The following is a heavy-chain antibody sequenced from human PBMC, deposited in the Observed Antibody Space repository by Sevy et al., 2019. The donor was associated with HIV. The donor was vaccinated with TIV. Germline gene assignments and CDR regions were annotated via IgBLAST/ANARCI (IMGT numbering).Heavy chain of an antibody. Sequence: GGSLRLSCAASGFTFSSYGMHWVRQAPGKGLEWVAVISYDGSNKYYADSVKGRFTISRDNSKNTLYLQMNSLRAEDTAVYYCAKDPSLYGVIDYWGQGTLVTVSS. D-gene: IGHD4-17*01. V-gene: IGHV3-30*18. J-gene: IGHJ4*02. CDR1: GFTFSSYG. CDR3: AKDPSLYGVIDY. CDR2: ISYDGSNK.